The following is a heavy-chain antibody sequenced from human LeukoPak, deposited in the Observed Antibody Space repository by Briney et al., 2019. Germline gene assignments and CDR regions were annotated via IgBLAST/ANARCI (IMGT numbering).Heavy chain of an antibody. D-gene: IGHD1-26*01. J-gene: IGHJ5*02. CDR2: IYTSGST. Sequence: SETLSLTCTVSGGSISSYYWSWIRQPAGKGLEWIGRIYTSGSTNYNPSLKSRVTMSVDTSKNQFSLKLSSVTAADTAVYYRARDPTVGATIGWFDPWGQGTLVTVSS. CDR1: GGSISSYY. CDR3: ARDPTVGATIGWFDP. V-gene: IGHV4-4*07.